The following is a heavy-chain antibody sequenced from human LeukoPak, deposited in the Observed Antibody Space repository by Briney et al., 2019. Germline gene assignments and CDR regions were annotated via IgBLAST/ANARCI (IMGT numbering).Heavy chain of an antibody. D-gene: IGHD2-15*01. V-gene: IGHV3-21*06. CDR2: ISSNSRYI. CDR3: ARLHCSGGSCYPYYYYYMDV. J-gene: IGHJ6*03. Sequence: GGSLRLSCAASGFTFSTYSMNWVRQAPGEGLEWVSSISSNSRYIYYADSMRGRFTISRDNAKNSLYLQMNSLKPEDTAVYYCARLHCSGGSCYPYYYYYMDVWGKGTTVTISS. CDR1: GFTFSTYS.